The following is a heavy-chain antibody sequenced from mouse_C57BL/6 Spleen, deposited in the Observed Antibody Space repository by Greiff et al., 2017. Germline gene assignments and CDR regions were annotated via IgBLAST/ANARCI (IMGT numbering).Heavy chain of an antibody. CDR2: INPSRGYT. V-gene: IGHV1-4*01. CDR1: GYTFTSYT. J-gene: IGHJ3*01. CDR3: ARQVFAY. Sequence: VMLVESGAELARPGASVKMSCKASGYTFTSYTMHWVKQRPGQGLEWIGYINPSRGYTKYNQKFKDKATLTADKSSSTAYMQLSSLTSEDSAVYYCARQVFAYWGQGTLVTVSA.